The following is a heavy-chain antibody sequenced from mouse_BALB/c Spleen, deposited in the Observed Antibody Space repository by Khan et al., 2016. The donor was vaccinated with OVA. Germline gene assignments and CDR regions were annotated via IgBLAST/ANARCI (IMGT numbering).Heavy chain of an antibody. J-gene: IGHJ3*01. V-gene: IGHV2-2*02. Sequence: QVQLKESGPGLVQPSQSLSITCTVSGFSLTNFGVHWVRQSPGKGLEWLGVIWSGGSTDYNAAFKSRLSISKDNSKSQVFFKMNSLQANDTATYYCARREYLMTWFAYWGQGTLVTVFA. CDR3: ARREYLMTWFAY. CDR2: IWSGGST. CDR1: GFSLTNFG.